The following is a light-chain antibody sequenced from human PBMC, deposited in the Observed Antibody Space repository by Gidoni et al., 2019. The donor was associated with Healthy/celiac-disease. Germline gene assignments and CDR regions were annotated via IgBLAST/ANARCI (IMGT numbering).Light chain of an antibody. J-gene: IGKJ4*01. V-gene: IGKV3-11*01. CDR3: QQRSNWPPRIT. CDR2: DAS. Sequence: EIVLTQSPATLSLSPGERATLSCRASQSVSSYLAWYQQKPGQDPRLLIYDASNRATGIPSRVSGSGSGTDFTLTISSLEPEDFAVYYCQQRSNWPPRITFGGGTKVEIK. CDR1: QSVSSY.